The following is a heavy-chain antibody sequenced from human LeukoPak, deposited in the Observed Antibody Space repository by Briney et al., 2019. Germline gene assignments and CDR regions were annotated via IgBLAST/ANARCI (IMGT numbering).Heavy chain of an antibody. CDR3: ARDVVRRPAWGFDI. J-gene: IGHJ3*02. D-gene: IGHD7-27*01. CDR2: INPSGGST. Sequence: GASLMIFCKASCYNCTSYYMHWVLQDTGQGLLGMGIINPSGGSTSYAQKFQGRVTMTRDTSTSTVYMELRSLRSEDTAVYYCARDVVRRPAWGFDIWGQGTMVTVSS. V-gene: IGHV1-46*01. CDR1: CYNCTSYY.